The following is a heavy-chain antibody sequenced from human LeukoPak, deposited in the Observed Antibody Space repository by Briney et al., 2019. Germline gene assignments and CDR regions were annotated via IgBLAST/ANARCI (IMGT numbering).Heavy chain of an antibody. V-gene: IGHV3-53*01. Sequence: GGSLRLSCAASGLIVSSNYMSWVRQAPGKGLEWVSIIYGDGSTYYADSMKGRFTISRDNSKNTLYLQMNSLRVEDTAVYYCARVIVATNTFDAFDIWGQGTMVTVSS. J-gene: IGHJ3*02. D-gene: IGHD5-12*01. CDR3: ARVIVATNTFDAFDI. CDR1: GLIVSSNY. CDR2: IYGDGST.